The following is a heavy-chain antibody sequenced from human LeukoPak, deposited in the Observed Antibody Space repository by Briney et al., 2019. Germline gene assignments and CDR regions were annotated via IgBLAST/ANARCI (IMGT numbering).Heavy chain of an antibody. D-gene: IGHD3-3*01. V-gene: IGHV1-46*01. J-gene: IGHJ4*02. CDR1: GYTFTSYY. CDR2: INPSGGST. CDR3: ARDLFGVYYDFWPGDY. Sequence: ASVKVSCKASGYTFTSYYMHWARQAPGQGLEWMGIINPSGGSTSYAQKFQGRVTMTRDTSTSTVYMELSSLRSEDTAVYYCARDLFGVYYDFWPGDYWGQGTLVTVSS.